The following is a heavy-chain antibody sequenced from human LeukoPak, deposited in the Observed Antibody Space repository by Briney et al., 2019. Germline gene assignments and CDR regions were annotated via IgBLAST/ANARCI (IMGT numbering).Heavy chain of an antibody. V-gene: IGHV1-2*02. J-gene: IGHJ3*02. D-gene: IGHD3-10*01. CDR1: GYTFTAYY. Sequence: ASVKVSCKPSGYTFTAYYMHLVRQAPGQGLEWMGWINPNSGDTKYAQNFQDRVTMTWDTSVSTAYMELSSLTSDDTAVYYCAREGPDYYGSGSYYNSNAFDIWGQGTMVTVSS. CDR2: INPNSGDT. CDR3: AREGPDYYGSGSYYNSNAFDI.